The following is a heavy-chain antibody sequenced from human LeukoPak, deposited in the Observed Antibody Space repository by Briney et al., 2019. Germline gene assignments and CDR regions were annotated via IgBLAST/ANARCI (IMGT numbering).Heavy chain of an antibody. Sequence: ASVKVSCKASGYTFTSYDINWVRQATGQGLEWMGWMNPNSGSSRYVEKFQGRVTFTRNTSISTAYMELSSLRSEDTAVHYCANSPLGIGATFDYWGQGTLVTVSS. D-gene: IGHD7-27*01. CDR2: MNPNSGSS. V-gene: IGHV1-8*03. J-gene: IGHJ4*02. CDR3: ANSPLGIGATFDY. CDR1: GYTFTSYD.